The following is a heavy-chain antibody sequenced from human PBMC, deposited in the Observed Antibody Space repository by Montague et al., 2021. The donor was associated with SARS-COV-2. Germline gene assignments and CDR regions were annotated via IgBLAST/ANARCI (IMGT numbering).Heavy chain of an antibody. Sequence: SLRLSCAASGFTFSSYSMNWVRQAPGKGLEWVSYISSSSSTIYYADSVKGRFTISRDNAKNSLYLQMNSLRDEDTAVYYCARDPAIVATIYGMDVWGQGTTVTVS. CDR3: ARDPAIVATIYGMDV. CDR2: ISSSSSTI. V-gene: IGHV3-48*02. CDR1: GFTFSSYS. D-gene: IGHD5-12*01. J-gene: IGHJ6*02.